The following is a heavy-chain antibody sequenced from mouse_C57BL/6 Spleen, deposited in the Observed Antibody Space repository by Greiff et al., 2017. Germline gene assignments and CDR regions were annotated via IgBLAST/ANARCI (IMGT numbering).Heavy chain of an antibody. Sequence: EVQLVESGGGLVKPGGSLKLSCAASGFTFSDYGMHWVRQAPEKGLEWVAYISSGSSTIYYADTVKGRFTISRDNAKNPLFLQMTSLRSEDTAMYYCARPGTAYWGQGTLVTVSA. V-gene: IGHV5-17*01. CDR1: GFTFSDYG. CDR3: ARPGTAY. J-gene: IGHJ3*01. D-gene: IGHD4-1*01. CDR2: ISSGSSTI.